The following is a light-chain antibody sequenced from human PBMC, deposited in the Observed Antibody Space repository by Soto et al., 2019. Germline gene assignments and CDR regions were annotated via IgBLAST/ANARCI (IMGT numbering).Light chain of an antibody. Sequence: QSVLTQPPSASGSRGQSVTISCTGTKSDIGVYDFVSWYQHHPGKAPRLIIYEVVQRPSGVPDRFSGSKSGNTASLTVSGLQAADEADYFCKSYAGSNTDVFGSGTRSPS. CDR2: EVV. J-gene: IGLJ1*01. V-gene: IGLV2-8*01. CDR1: KSDIGVYDF. CDR3: KSYAGSNTDV.